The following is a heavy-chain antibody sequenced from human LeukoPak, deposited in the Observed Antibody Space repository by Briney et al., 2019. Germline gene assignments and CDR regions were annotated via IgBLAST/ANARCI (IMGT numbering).Heavy chain of an antibody. CDR1: GFTFDDYA. D-gene: IGHD2-2*01. J-gene: IGHJ4*02. V-gene: IGHV3-9*01. Sequence: GRSLRLSCAASGFTFDDYAMHWVRQSPGKGLEWVSGISYNSGSIGYADSVKGRFTISRDNAKNSLYLQMNSLRPEDTALYYCAKSGCSSTICYFGDYWGQGTLVTVSS. CDR2: ISYNSGSI. CDR3: AKSGCSSTICYFGDY.